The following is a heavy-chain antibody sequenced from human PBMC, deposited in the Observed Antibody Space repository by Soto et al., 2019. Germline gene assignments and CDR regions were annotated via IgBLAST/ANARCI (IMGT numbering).Heavy chain of an antibody. Sequence: GGSLRLSCAASGFTFSSYGMHWVRQAPGKGLEWVAVIWYDGSNKYYADSVKGRFTISRDNSKNTLYLQMNSLRAEDTGVYYISKDYDFWSGYYTWGRGTLVTVSS. V-gene: IGHV3-33*06. CDR3: SKDYDFWSGYYT. CDR1: GFTFSSYG. D-gene: IGHD3-3*01. J-gene: IGHJ5*02. CDR2: IWYDGSNK.